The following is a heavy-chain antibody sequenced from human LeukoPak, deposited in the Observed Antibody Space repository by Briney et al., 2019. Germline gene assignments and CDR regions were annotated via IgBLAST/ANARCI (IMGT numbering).Heavy chain of an antibody. CDR3: AREASPGDAFGWLFDC. Sequence: PGGSLRLSCAASGFTFSIYEMVWVRQTPGEGREWVSYIHSDGTTVYTDSVRGRFTISRDNAKNSLFLHMNSLRAEDTAIYFCAREASPGDAFGWLFDCWGQGSLVTVSS. D-gene: IGHD7-27*01. CDR2: IHSDGTTV. CDR1: GFTFSIYE. J-gene: IGHJ4*02. V-gene: IGHV3-48*03.